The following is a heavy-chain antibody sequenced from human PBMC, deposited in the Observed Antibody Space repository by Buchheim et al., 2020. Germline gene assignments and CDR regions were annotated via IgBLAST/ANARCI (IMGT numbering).Heavy chain of an antibody. Sequence: EVQLVESGGGLVQPGGSLRLSCAASGFTVSSNYMSWVRQAPGKGLEWVSVIYIGGSTYYADSVKGRFTISRDTSKNTLYLQMNSLRAEDTAVYYCARGAVGATTPFDYWGQGTL. J-gene: IGHJ4*02. CDR1: GFTVSSNY. CDR2: IYIGGST. CDR3: ARGAVGATTPFDY. D-gene: IGHD1-26*01. V-gene: IGHV3-66*01.